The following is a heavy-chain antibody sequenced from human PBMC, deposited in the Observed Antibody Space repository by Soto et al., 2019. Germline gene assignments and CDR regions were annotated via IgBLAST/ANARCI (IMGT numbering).Heavy chain of an antibody. J-gene: IGHJ5*02. CDR3: ARARGDILTGYPNWFDP. CDR1: VGSISRDY. D-gene: IGHD3-9*01. CDR2: IYFRGST. V-gene: IGHV4-59*01. Sequence: PSETLSLTCSVSVGSISRDYWSWIRQPPGKGLEWIGYIYFRGSTNYNPSLKSRVTISVDTSKKQFSLKLNSVTAADTAVYYCARARGDILTGYPNWFDPWGQGTLVTVSS.